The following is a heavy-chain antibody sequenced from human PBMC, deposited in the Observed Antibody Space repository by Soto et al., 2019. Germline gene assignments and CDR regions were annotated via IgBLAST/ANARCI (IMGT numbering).Heavy chain of an antibody. V-gene: IGHV4-30-4*01. Sequence: LSLPCTVSGGSISSGDYYWSWIRQPPGKGLEWIGYIYYSGSTYYNPSLKSRVTISVDTSKNQFSLKLSSVTAADTAVYYCARTNWNNFDYWGQGTLVTVPQ. CDR3: ARTNWNNFDY. CDR1: GGSISSGDYY. J-gene: IGHJ4*02. CDR2: IYYSGST. D-gene: IGHD1-20*01.